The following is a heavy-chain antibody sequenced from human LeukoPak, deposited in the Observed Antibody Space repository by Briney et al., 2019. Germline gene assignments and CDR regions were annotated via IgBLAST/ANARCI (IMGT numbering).Heavy chain of an antibody. Sequence: PSETLSLTCTVSGGSISSVSYYWSWIREPAGKGREWIGRIYTSGSTNYNPSLKCRVTISVDTSKNQFSLKLTSVTAADTAVYYCARSIAEAGKRDNWFDPWGQGTLVTVSS. D-gene: IGHD6-13*01. J-gene: IGHJ5*02. V-gene: IGHV4-61*02. CDR1: GGSISSVSYY. CDR2: IYTSGST. CDR3: ARSIAEAGKRDNWFDP.